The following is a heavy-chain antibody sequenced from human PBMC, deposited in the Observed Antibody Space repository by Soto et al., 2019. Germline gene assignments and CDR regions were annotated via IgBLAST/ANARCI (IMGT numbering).Heavy chain of an antibody. Sequence: LRLSCAASGFTFRDYAMSWVRHVPGKGLEWASTISRSGDTTYYADSVRGRFTISRDNSRNTMFLQMYSLRAEDTAIYYCVKDWSGNKCPCMDVWGQGTTVTVSS. CDR3: VKDWSGNKCPCMDV. CDR1: GFTFRDYA. D-gene: IGHD3-3*01. V-gene: IGHV3-23*01. J-gene: IGHJ6*02. CDR2: ISRSGDTT.